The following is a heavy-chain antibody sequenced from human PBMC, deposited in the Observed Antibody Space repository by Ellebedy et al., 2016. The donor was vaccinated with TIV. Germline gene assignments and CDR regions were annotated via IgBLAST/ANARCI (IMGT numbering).Heavy chain of an antibody. Sequence: GESLKIPCAAPGFTVNSYAMHWVRQAPGKGREWVGRTRDKANSYSTDSAAAVKGRFTIARDDSKNSFYLQMSSLETEDTAVYYCARGFIMAGTLSGLDCWGQGTLVTVSS. J-gene: IGHJ4*02. D-gene: IGHD6-19*01. CDR2: TRDKANSYST. CDR1: GFTVNSYA. CDR3: ARGFIMAGTLSGLDC. V-gene: IGHV3-72*01.